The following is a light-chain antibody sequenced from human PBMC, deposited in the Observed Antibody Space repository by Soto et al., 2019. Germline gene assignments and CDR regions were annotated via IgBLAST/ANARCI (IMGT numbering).Light chain of an antibody. V-gene: IGKV3-20*01. Sequence: EIVLTQSPGTLPLSPGERATLSCRASLSVASNYLAWYQQKPGQAPRLLIYAASGRATGIPDRFSGSGSGTDFTLTISRLEPEDVEVYYCQQYGSAPWTFGQGTKVKIK. CDR2: AAS. CDR1: LSVASNY. J-gene: IGKJ1*01. CDR3: QQYGSAPWT.